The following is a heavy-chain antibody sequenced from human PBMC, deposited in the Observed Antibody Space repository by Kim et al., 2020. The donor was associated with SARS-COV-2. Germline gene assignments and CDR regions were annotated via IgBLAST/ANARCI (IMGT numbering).Heavy chain of an antibody. D-gene: IGHD1-26*01. CDR1: GFTFSSYG. J-gene: IGHJ5*02. V-gene: IGHV3-7*01. CDR2: IKHDGSGQ. CDR3: ARGAGSSVFDP. Sequence: GGSLRLSCAASGFTFSSYGMHWVRQAPGKGLEWVASIKHDGSGQYYVDSLKGRFTISRDNAKNSLYLQMNSLRAEDTALYHCARGAGSSVFDPWGQGTLVTVSS.